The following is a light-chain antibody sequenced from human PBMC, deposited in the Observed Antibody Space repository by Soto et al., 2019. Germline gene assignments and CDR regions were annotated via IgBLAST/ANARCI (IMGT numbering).Light chain of an antibody. J-gene: IGKJ1*01. Sequence: IEVIQSPSTLSTTVGDGVTITCRASQSIGTWLARYQQKPGKAPKVLIYDVATLKSGVPSRFSGSASGAEFTLSISRLQPDDFATYYCQQYKSFCTFGQGTKVDIK. CDR3: QQYKSFCT. CDR2: DVA. CDR1: QSIGTW. V-gene: IGKV1-5*01.